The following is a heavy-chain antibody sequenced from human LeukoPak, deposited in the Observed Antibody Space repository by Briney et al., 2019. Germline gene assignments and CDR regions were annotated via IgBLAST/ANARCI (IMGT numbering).Heavy chain of an antibody. J-gene: IGHJ4*02. Sequence: ASVKASCKASGYTFTSYDINWVRQATGQGLEWMGWMNPNSGNTGYAQKFQGRVTMTRNTSISTAYMELSSLTSEDTALYYCARGAPGSYCSGGSCPYFDYWGQGTLVSVSS. CDR2: MNPNSGNT. D-gene: IGHD2-15*01. V-gene: IGHV1-8*01. CDR3: ARGAPGSYCSGGSCPYFDY. CDR1: GYTFTSYD.